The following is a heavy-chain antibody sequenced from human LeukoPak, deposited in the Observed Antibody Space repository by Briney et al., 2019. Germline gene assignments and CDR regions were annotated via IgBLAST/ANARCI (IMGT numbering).Heavy chain of an antibody. D-gene: IGHD6-19*01. CDR2: INPNSGGT. CDR1: GYTFTSYY. V-gene: IGHV1-2*02. CDR3: ARGALAVAGLFDY. J-gene: IGHJ4*02. Sequence: ASVKVSCKASGYTFTSYYMHWVRQAPGQGLEWMGWINPNSGGTNYAQKFQGRVTMTRDTSISTAYMELSRLRSDDTAVYYCARGALAVAGLFDYWGQGTLVTVSS.